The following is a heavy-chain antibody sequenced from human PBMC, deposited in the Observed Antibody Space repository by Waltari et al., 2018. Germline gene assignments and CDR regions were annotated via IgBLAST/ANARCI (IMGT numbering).Heavy chain of an antibody. CDR2: IYYSGST. D-gene: IGHD3-22*01. V-gene: IGHV4-59*01. CDR3: ARGDYYDTLGGFSYYYYYMDV. J-gene: IGHJ6*03. CDR1: GGSISSYY. Sequence: VQLQESGPGLVKPSETLSLTCTVSGGSISSYYWSWIRQPPGKGLEWIGYIYYSGSTNYNPSLKSRVTISVDTSKNQFSLKLSSVTAADTAVYYCARGDYYDTLGGFSYYYYYMDVWGKGTTVTVSS.